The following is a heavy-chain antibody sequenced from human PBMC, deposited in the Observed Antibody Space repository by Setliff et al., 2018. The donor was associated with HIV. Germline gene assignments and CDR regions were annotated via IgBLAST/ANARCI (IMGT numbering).Heavy chain of an antibody. J-gene: IGHJ5*02. CDR1: GDSISSNNYY. D-gene: IGHD3-22*01. CDR3: ARHSGSGYYLIDP. Sequence: SETLSLTCTVSGDSISSNNYYWAWIRQSPGKGLEWIGIINYSGTTYYNPSLKSRVTISVATSKNQFSLRLSSVTAADTAVYYCARHSGSGYYLIDPWGQGTLVTVSS. CDR2: INYSGTT. V-gene: IGHV4-39*01.